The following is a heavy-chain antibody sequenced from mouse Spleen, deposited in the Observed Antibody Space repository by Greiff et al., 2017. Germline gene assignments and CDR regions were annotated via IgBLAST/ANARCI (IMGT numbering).Heavy chain of an antibody. D-gene: IGHD1-1*01. Sequence: EVHLVESGGGLVQPGGSMKLSCAASGFTFSDAWMDWVRQSPEKGLEWVAEIRNKANNHATYYAESVKGRFTISRDDSKSSVYLQMNSLRAEDTGIYYCTRGELRKAMDYWGQGTSVTVSS. CDR3: TRGELRKAMDY. V-gene: IGHV6-6*01. J-gene: IGHJ4*01. CDR2: IRNKANNHAT. CDR1: GFTFSDAW.